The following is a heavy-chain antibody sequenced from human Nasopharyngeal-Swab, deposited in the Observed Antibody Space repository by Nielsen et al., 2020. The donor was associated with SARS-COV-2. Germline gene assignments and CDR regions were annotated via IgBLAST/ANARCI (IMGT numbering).Heavy chain of an antibody. CDR2: ISYDGSNK. Sequence: EGSLRLSCAASGFTFSSYAMHWVRQAPGKGLEWVAVISYDGSNKYYADSVKGRFTISRDNSKNTLYLQMNSLRAEDTAVYYCARDFSAFDWLMRYYYYGMDVWGQGTTVTVSS. CDR1: GFTFSSYA. CDR3: ARDFSAFDWLMRYYYYGMDV. D-gene: IGHD3-9*01. V-gene: IGHV3-30-3*01. J-gene: IGHJ6*02.